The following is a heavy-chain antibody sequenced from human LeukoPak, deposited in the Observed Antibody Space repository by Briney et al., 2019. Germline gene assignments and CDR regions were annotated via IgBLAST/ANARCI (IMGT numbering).Heavy chain of an antibody. Sequence: SETLSLTCAVYGGSFSGYYWSWIRQPPGKGLEWIGEINHSGSTNYNPSLKSRVTISVDTSKNQLSLKLSSVTAADTAVYYCASQPLPPETYYDFWSGYYNFDYWGQGTLVTVSS. CDR1: GGSFSGYY. J-gene: IGHJ4*02. CDR2: INHSGST. V-gene: IGHV4-34*01. D-gene: IGHD3-3*01. CDR3: ASQPLPPETYYDFWSGYYNFDY.